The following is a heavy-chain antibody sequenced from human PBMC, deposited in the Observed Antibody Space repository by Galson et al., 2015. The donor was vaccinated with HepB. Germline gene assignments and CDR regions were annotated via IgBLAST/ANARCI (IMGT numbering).Heavy chain of an antibody. CDR1: VFSLRTSGMC. V-gene: IGHV2-70*01. CDR2: IDWDDDK. J-gene: IGHJ4*02. Sequence: PPLVKTTQNPTPTCTFSVFSLRTSGMCVSWIRQPPGKALEWLSLIDWDDDKYYSTSLKTRLTISKDTSKNQVVLTMTNMDPVDTATYYCARTSKEYYFDYWGQGTLVTVSS. CDR3: ARTSKEYYFDY.